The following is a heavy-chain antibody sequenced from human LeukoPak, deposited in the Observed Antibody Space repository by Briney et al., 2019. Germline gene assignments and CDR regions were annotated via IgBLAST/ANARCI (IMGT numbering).Heavy chain of an antibody. CDR2: IYYSGST. J-gene: IGHJ3*02. CDR3: ARARFRNYYGSGSYYDAFDI. CDR1: GGSISSYY. D-gene: IGHD3-10*01. Sequence: SETLSLTCTVSGGSISSYYWSWLRQPPGKGLEWIGYIYYSGSTNYNPSLKSRVTISVDTSKNQFSLKLSSVTAADTAVYYCARARFRNYYGSGSYYDAFDIWGQGTMVTVSS. V-gene: IGHV4-59*01.